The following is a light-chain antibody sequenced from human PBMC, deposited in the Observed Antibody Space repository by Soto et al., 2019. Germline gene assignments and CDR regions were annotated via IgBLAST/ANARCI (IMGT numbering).Light chain of an antibody. V-gene: IGLV2-8*01. CDR3: SSYAGYNTL. J-gene: IGLJ2*01. CDR2: EVS. CDR1: SSDVGGYNY. Sequence: QSALTQPPSASGSPGQSVTISCTGTSSDVGGYNYVSWYQQHPGKAPKLMIYEVSKRPSGVPDRFSGSKSGNTASLTVSGLQAEDEADYYCSSYAGYNTLFGGGTKLTVL.